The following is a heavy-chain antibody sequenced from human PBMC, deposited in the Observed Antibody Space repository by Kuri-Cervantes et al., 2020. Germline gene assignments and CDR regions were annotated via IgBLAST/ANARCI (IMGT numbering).Heavy chain of an antibody. CDR2: IYYSGST. D-gene: IGHD2-21*02. Sequence: LSCAVYGGSFSSYYWNWIRQPPGKRLEWIGYIYYSGSTNYNPSLKSRVTISVDTSKNQFSLKLTSVTAADTAVYYCARGDYYYYYYMDVWGKGTSVTVSS. V-gene: IGHV4-59*01. CDR3: ARGDYYYYYYMDV. CDR1: GGSFSSYY. J-gene: IGHJ6*03.